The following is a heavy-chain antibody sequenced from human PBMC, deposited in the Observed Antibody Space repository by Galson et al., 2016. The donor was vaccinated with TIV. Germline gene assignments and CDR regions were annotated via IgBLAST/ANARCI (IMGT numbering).Heavy chain of an antibody. Sequence: SLRLSCAASGFKFSRYAMHWVRQAPGKGLEWVAVILYEGVNEDYADSVKGRFTISRDNSKNILYLQVSSLRVEDTALYFCARSQSGPSQLDYWGQGTLVTVSS. CDR2: ILYEGVNE. J-gene: IGHJ4*02. D-gene: IGHD3-10*01. CDR1: GFKFSRYA. V-gene: IGHV3-30*12. CDR3: ARSQSGPSQLDY.